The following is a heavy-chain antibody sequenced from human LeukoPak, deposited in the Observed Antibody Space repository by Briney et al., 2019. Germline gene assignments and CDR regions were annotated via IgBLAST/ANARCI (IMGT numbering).Heavy chain of an antibody. CDR2: IRYDGSIK. D-gene: IGHD3-10*02. Sequence: GGSLRLSCAASGFIFSSYGMHWVRQAPGKGLEWVAFIRYDGSIKYYADSVKGRFTISRDNSKNTLFLQMNSLRVEDTAVYYCAELGITMIGGVWGKGTTVTISS. CDR1: GFIFSSYG. J-gene: IGHJ6*04. CDR3: AELGITMIGGV. V-gene: IGHV3-30*02.